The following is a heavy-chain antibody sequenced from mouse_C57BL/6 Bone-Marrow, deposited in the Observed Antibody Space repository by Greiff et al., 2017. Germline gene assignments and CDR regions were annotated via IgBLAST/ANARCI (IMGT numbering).Heavy chain of an antibody. D-gene: IGHD2-4*01. J-gene: IGHJ4*01. CDR2: ISSGGSYT. CDR1: GFTFSSYG. V-gene: IGHV5-6*01. CDR3: ARHERLRRYYYAMDY. Sequence: EVMLVESGGDLVKPGGSLKLSCAASGFTFSSYGMSWVRQTPDKRLEWVATISSGGSYTYYPDSVKGRFTISRDNAKNTLYLQMSSLKSEDTAMYYCARHERLRRYYYAMDYWGQGTSVTVSS.